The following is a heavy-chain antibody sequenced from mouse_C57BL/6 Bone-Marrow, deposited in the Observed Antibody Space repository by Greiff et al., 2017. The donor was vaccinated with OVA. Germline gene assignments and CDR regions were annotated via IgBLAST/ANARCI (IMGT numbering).Heavy chain of an antibody. CDR1: GFTFSSYA. CDR2: ISDGGSYT. J-gene: IGHJ1*03. Sequence: VQLKESGGGLVKPGGSLKLSCAASGFTFSSYAMSWVRQTPEKRLEWVATISDGGSYTYYPDNVKGRFTISRDNAKNNLYLQMSHLKSEDTAMYYCALPVVLGVWGTGTTVTVSS. CDR3: ALPVVLGV. D-gene: IGHD3-1*01. V-gene: IGHV5-4*01.